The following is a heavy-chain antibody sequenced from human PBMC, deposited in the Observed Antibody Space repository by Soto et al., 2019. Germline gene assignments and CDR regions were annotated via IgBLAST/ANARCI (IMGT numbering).Heavy chain of an antibody. CDR3: ARGRGNIVVVPAAPRSSNWFDP. Sequence: QVQLQQWGAGLLKPSETLSLTCAVYGGSFSGYYWSWIRQPPGKGLEWIGEINHSGSTNYNPSLKSRVTIAVYTSKNQFSLKLSSVTAADTAVYYCARGRGNIVVVPAAPRSSNWFDPWGQGTLVTVSS. CDR1: GGSFSGYY. D-gene: IGHD2-2*01. V-gene: IGHV4-34*01. CDR2: INHSGST. J-gene: IGHJ5*02.